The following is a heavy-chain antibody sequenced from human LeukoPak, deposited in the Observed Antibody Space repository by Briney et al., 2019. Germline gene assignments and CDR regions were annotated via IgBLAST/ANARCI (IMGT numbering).Heavy chain of an antibody. D-gene: IGHD6-6*01. V-gene: IGHV3-21*01. CDR1: GFTFSNYA. CDR3: ARDSSSSSEFRY. J-gene: IGHJ4*02. CDR2: ISSSSSYI. Sequence: GGSLRLSCAASGFTFSNYAMNWVRQAPGKGLEWVSSISSSSSYIYYADSVKGRFTISRDNAKNSLYLQMNSLRAEDTAVYYCARDSSSSSEFRYWGQGTLVTVSS.